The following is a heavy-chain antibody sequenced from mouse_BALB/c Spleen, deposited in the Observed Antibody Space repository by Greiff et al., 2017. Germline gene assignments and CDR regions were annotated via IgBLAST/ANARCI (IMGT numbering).Heavy chain of an antibody. CDR1: GYTFSSYW. D-gene: IGHD1-1*01. V-gene: IGHV1-9*01. CDR2: ILPGSGST. CDR3: AREIGSSYAMDY. J-gene: IGHJ4*01. Sequence: QVQLKQSGAELMKPGASVKISCKATGYTFSSYWIEWVKQRPGHGLEWIGEILPGSGSTNYNEKFKGKATFTADTSSNTAYMQLSSLTSEDSAVYYCAREIGSSYAMDYWGQGTSVTVSS.